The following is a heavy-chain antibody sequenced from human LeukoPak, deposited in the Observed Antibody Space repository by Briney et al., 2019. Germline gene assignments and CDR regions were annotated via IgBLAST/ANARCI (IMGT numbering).Heavy chain of an antibody. V-gene: IGHV3-23*01. CDR1: GLPFSSYA. Sequence: GGSLRLSCAASGLPFSSYAMSWVRQAPGKGVEWVSAISGSGGSTYYADSVKGRFTISRDNSKNTLYLQMNSLRAEDTAVYYCGTEYYDFWSGYSTGGDYFDYWGQGTLVTVSS. CDR3: GTEYYDFWSGYSTGGDYFDY. CDR2: ISGSGGST. D-gene: IGHD3-3*01. J-gene: IGHJ4*02.